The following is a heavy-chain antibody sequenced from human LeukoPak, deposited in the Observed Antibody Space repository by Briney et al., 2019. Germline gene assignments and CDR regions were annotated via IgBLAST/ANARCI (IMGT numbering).Heavy chain of an antibody. J-gene: IGHJ4*02. CDR3: ARDFESETGDH. CDR1: GFTFSSYA. D-gene: IGHD3-10*01. V-gene: IGHV3-23*01. CDR2: ISGSGGST. Sequence: GGSLRLSCAASGFTFSSYAMSWVRQAPGKGLEWVSAISGSGGSTYYADSVKGRFTISRDNAKNSLYLQMNSLRAEDTAVYYCARDFESETGDHWGQGTLVTVSS.